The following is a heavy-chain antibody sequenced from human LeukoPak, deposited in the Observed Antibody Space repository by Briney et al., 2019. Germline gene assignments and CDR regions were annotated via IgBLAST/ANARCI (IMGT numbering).Heavy chain of an antibody. CDR1: GGTFSSYA. V-gene: IGHV1-69*13. CDR2: IIPIFGTA. Sequence: SVKVSCKASGGTFSSYAISWVRQAPGQGLEWMGGIIPIFGTANYAQKFQGGVTITADESTSTAYMELSSLRSEDTAVYYCARDSWFGENNWFDPWGQGTLVTVSS. D-gene: IGHD3-10*01. J-gene: IGHJ5*02. CDR3: ARDSWFGENNWFDP.